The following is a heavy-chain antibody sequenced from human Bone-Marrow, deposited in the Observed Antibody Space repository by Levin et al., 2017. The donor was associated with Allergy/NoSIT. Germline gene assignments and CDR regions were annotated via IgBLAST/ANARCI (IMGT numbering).Heavy chain of an antibody. CDR2: IGSGGDT. V-gene: IGHV3-13*01. CDR3: AREGRGVWYFDL. J-gene: IGHJ2*01. CDR1: GFTVNYYD. D-gene: IGHD2-8*01. Sequence: GGSLRLSCAASGFTVNYYDMHWVRQGPGKGLEWVSGIGSGGDTYFSGSAKGRFTISRESAKNSLYLQINSVSAGDTALYFCAREGRGVWYFDLWGRGTLVTVSS.